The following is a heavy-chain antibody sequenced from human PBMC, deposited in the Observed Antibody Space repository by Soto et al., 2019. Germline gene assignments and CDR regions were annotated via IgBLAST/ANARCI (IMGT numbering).Heavy chain of an antibody. D-gene: IGHD2-8*01. Sequence: PGGSLRLCFTASGFSFSGLDMPWFRQPPGKVLDXVSSIGTPGDSYRAAAVSGRVTISKDKAKNSLSLQMKSLRAGDMAVYFCAKSQEVGVNFFDSWGQGTQVTVSS. V-gene: IGHV3-13*01. J-gene: IGHJ4*02. CDR2: IGTPGDS. CDR1: GFSFSGLD. CDR3: AKSQEVGVNFFDS.